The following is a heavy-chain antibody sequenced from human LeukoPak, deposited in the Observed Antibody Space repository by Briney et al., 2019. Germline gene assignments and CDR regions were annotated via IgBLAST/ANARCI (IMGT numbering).Heavy chain of an antibody. CDR3: ARDLQLWTTRDTRGVARVGY. V-gene: IGHV3-74*01. J-gene: IGHJ4*02. CDR1: GFTFSSHW. Sequence: GGSLRLSCAASGFTFSSHWMHWVRQAPGKGLVWVSRINSDGSSISYADSVKGRFTISRDNAKNTLYLQMNSLRAEDTAVYYCARDLQLWTTRDTRGVARVGYWGQGTLVTVSS. CDR2: INSDGSSI. D-gene: IGHD5-18*01.